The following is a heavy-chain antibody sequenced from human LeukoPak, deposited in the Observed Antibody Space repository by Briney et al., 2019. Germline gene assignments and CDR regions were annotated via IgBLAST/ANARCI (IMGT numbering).Heavy chain of an antibody. CDR3: ATRDVGSTVADY. Sequence: SETLSLTCTVSGGSISSSSYYWVWIRQPPGKGLEWIGSIYYSGSTYYNPSLKSRVTISADTSKNQFSLKLSSVTAADTAVYYCATRDVGSTVADYWGQGTLVTVSS. D-gene: IGHD4-23*01. CDR1: GGSISSSSYY. J-gene: IGHJ4*02. V-gene: IGHV4-39*01. CDR2: IYYSGST.